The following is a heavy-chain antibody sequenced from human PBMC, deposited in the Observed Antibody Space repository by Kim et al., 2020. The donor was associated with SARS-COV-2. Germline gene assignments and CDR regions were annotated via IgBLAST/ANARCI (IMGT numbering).Heavy chain of an antibody. Sequence: GESLKISCKGSGYSFTSYWIGWVRQMPGKGLEWMGIIYPGDSDTRYSPSFQGQVTISADKSISTAYLQWSSLKASDTAMYYCARLFGTMIVVVQNWFDPWGQGTLVTVSS. J-gene: IGHJ5*02. D-gene: IGHD3-22*01. CDR1: GYSFTSYW. CDR2: IYPGDSDT. V-gene: IGHV5-51*01. CDR3: ARLFGTMIVVVQNWFDP.